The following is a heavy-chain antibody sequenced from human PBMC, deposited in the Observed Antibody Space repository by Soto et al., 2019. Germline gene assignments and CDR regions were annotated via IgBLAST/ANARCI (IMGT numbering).Heavy chain of an antibody. V-gene: IGHV3-21*04. CDR1: GFTFSSYS. CDR3: AKDTREGYCSGGSCYRFPY. J-gene: IGHJ4*02. CDR2: ISSSSSYI. Sequence: GSLRLSCAASGFTFSSYSMNWVRQAPGKGLEWVSSISSSSSYIYYADSVKGRFTISRDNAKNTLYLQMNSLRAEDTAVYYCAKDTREGYCSGGSCYRFPYWGQGTLVTVSS. D-gene: IGHD2-15*01.